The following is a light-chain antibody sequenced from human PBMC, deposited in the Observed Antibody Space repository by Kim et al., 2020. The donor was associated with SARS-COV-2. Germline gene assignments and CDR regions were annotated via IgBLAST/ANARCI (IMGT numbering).Light chain of an antibody. Sequence: LTQPASVSGSPGQSITISCTGTSSDVGSYKPVSWYQQHPGKAPNLMIYETNKRPSGVSNRFSASTSGNTASLTISGLQAADEADYYCCSMVRSAYVFGTGTKVTVL. J-gene: IGLJ1*01. V-gene: IGLV2-23*01. CDR3: CSMVRSAYV. CDR1: SSDVGSYKP. CDR2: ETN.